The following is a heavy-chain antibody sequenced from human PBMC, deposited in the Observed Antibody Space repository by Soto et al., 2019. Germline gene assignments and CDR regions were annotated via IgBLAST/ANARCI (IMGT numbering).Heavy chain of an antibody. V-gene: IGHV1-69*13. Sequence: SVKVSCKASGGSFRTYAINWVRQAPGQGLEWMGGIIPMLAAPTYAQKFQGRLTITADESTTTVYMELSSLTSEDTAVYYCARVGPPSPSVIWFFDLWGCGTLVTVSS. CDR2: IIPMLAAP. CDR3: ARVGPPSPSVIWFFDL. D-gene: IGHD2-21*01. J-gene: IGHJ2*01. CDR1: GGSFRTYA.